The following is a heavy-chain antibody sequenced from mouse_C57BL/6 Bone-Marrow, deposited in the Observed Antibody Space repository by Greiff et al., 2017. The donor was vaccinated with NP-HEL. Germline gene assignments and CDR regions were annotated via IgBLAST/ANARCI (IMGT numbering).Heavy chain of an antibody. Sequence: QVQLKESGAELVRPGASVKLSCKASGYTFTDYYINWVKQRPGQGLEWIARIYPGSGNTYYNEKFKGKATLTAEKSSSTAYMQLSSLTSEDSAVYFCARGYYGNYWFAYWGQGTLVTVSA. D-gene: IGHD2-1*01. V-gene: IGHV1-76*01. CDR2: IYPGSGNT. CDR3: ARGYYGNYWFAY. CDR1: GYTFTDYY. J-gene: IGHJ3*01.